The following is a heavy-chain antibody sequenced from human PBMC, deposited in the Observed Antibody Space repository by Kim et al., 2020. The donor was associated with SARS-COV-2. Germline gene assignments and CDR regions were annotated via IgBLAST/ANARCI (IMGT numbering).Heavy chain of an antibody. Sequence: SHKSRVTISVDTSKNQFPLKLSSVTAADAAVYYCARGGIAAADGRAWFDPWGQGTLVTVSS. CDR3: ARGGIAAADGRAWFDP. D-gene: IGHD6-13*01. V-gene: IGHV4-39*06. J-gene: IGHJ5*02.